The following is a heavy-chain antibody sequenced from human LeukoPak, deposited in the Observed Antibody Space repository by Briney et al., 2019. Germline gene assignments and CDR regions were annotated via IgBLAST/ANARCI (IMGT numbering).Heavy chain of an antibody. CDR3: ARTTRYYDSSGCFDF. CDR2: IYNSGST. D-gene: IGHD3-22*01. Sequence: PSETLSLTCTVSGGSISSYYWSWIRQPPGKGLEWIAYIYNSGSTNYNPSLKSRVTILVDTSKNQFSLKLSSVTAADTAVYYCARTTRYYDSSGCFDFWGQGTLVTVSS. V-gene: IGHV4-59*08. CDR1: GGSISSYY. J-gene: IGHJ4*02.